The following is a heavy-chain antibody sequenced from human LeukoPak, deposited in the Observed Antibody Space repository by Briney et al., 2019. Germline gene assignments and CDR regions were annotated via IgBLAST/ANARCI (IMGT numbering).Heavy chain of an antibody. CDR2: INHSGST. D-gene: IGHD2-15*01. V-gene: IGHV4-34*01. CDR3: ARRRGKRYCSGGSCYGYYFDY. Sequence: SETLSLTCAVYGGSFSGYYWSWIRQPPEKGLEWIGEINHSGSTNYNPSLKSRVTISVDTSKNQFSLKLSSVTAADTAVYYCARRRGKRYCSGGSCYGYYFDYWGQGTLVTVSS. CDR1: GGSFSGYY. J-gene: IGHJ4*02.